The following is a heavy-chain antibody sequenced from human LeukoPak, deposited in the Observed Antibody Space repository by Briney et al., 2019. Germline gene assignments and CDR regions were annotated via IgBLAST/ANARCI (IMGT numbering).Heavy chain of an antibody. CDR3: AGYDSSIPYHFDS. D-gene: IGHD3-22*01. CDR1: GGSISSSSYY. Sequence: SETLSLTCTVSGGSISSSSYYWGWIRQPPGKGLEWIGSIYHSGSTYYNPSLKSRVTISVDTSKNQFSLKLSSVTAADTAVYYCAGYDSSIPYHFDSWGQGSLVTVSS. V-gene: IGHV4-39*07. J-gene: IGHJ4*02. CDR2: IYHSGST.